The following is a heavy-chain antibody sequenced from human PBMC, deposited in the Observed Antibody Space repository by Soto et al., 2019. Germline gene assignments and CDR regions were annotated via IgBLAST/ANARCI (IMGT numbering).Heavy chain of an antibody. CDR2: AYHNVLT. D-gene: IGHD6-19*01. CDR3: AIDAAVPGESHRLRY. V-gene: IGHV4-4*02. Sequence: SETLSLTCAVPGDSVTCTVWWRWVSQPPGKGLEWIGAAYHNVLTDYNPSLKSRVTMSVDTSKNEFSLKLTALTAADTAIYYCAIDAAVPGESHRLRYWGQGTLGNGSS. J-gene: IGHJ4*02. CDR1: GDSVTCTVW.